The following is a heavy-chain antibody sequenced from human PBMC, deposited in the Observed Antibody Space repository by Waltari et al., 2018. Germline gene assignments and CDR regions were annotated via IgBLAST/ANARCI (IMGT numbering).Heavy chain of an antibody. CDR3: VLYSSSFLGDC. V-gene: IGHV3-74*01. CDR1: GFIFSSYW. CDR2: INLYGSIT. J-gene: IGHJ4*02. Sequence: EVQLVESGGDLVQPGGSLRLSCTASGFIFSSYWMHWVRQAPGKGVVSGAHINLYGSITNDADSVKGRFTISRDNARNTLFLQMNSLRAEDTAIYYCVLYSSSFLGDCWGQGTLVTVSS. D-gene: IGHD6-13*01.